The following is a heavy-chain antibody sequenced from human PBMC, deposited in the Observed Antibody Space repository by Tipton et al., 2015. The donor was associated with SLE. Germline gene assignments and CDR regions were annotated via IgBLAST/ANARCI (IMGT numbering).Heavy chain of an antibody. Sequence: TLSLTCSVSGDSISGRYWSWIRQPPGKGLEWIGNIYYSGNTDYNPSLKSRVTISVDTSKNQFSLKVNSVTAADTAVYYCARPYRSGWNGVFHIWGQGTMVTVSS. D-gene: IGHD6-19*01. CDR1: GDSISGRY. CDR2: IYYSGNT. V-gene: IGHV4-59*11. CDR3: ARPYRSGWNGVFHI. J-gene: IGHJ3*02.